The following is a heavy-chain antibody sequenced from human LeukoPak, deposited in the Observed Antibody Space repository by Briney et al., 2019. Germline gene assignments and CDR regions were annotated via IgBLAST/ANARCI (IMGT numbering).Heavy chain of an antibody. J-gene: IGHJ4*02. CDR3: AKSIGGVVVVAADY. Sequence: PGGSLRLSCAASGFTFSSYWMSWVRQAPGKGLEWVANIKQDGSEKYYVDSVKGRFTISRDNAKNSLYLQMNSLRAEDTAVYYCAKSIGGVVVVAADYWGQGTLVTVSS. D-gene: IGHD2-15*01. V-gene: IGHV3-7*03. CDR1: GFTFSSYW. CDR2: IKQDGSEK.